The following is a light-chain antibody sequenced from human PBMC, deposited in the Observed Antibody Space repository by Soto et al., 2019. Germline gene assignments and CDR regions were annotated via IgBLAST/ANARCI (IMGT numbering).Light chain of an antibody. V-gene: IGLV2-14*01. J-gene: IGLJ1*01. CDR1: SSEVGGYNY. Sequence: QSALTQPASVSGSPGQSITISCTGTSSEVGGYNYVSWYQQHPGKAHKLMIYDVSNRPSGVSNRLSGSKSGNTASLTISGLQAEDEADYYCSSYTSSSTLYVYGTGTKVTVL. CDR3: SSYTSSSTLYV. CDR2: DVS.